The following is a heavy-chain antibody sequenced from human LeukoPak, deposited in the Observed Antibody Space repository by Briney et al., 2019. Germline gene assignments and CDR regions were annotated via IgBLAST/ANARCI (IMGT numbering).Heavy chain of an antibody. J-gene: IGHJ4*02. V-gene: IGHV3-30*03. CDR3: AREKYYYDSSGYYGY. CDR1: GFTFSSYG. D-gene: IGHD3-22*01. Sequence: GGSLRLSCAASGFTFSSYGMHWVRQAPGKGLEWVAVISYDGSNKYYANSVKGRFTISRDNSKNTLYLQMNSLRAEDTAVYYCAREKYYYDSSGYYGYWGQGTLVTVSS. CDR2: ISYDGSNK.